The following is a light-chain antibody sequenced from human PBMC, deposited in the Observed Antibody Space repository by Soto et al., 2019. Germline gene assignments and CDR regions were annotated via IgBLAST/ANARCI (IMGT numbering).Light chain of an antibody. V-gene: IGKV1-5*03. CDR3: QQYHSYPYT. CDR1: QSISSW. CDR2: KAS. Sequence: DIQMTQSPSTLSASVGDRVTITCRASQSISSWLAWYKQKPGKAPKLLIYKASSLESGVPSRFSGSGSGTEFTRTISSLQPDDFATYYCQQYHSYPYTFGQGTTLEIK. J-gene: IGKJ2*01.